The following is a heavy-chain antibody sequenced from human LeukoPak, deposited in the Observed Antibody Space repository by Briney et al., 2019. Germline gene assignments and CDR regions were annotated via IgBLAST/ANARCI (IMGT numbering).Heavy chain of an antibody. CDR3: ARGRSVTLAAAGTRWFDP. Sequence: SETLSLTCTVSGGSISSGGYYWSWIRQHPGKGLEWIGYIYYSGSTYYNPSLKSRVTISVDTSKNQFSLKLSPVTAADTAVYYCARGRSVTLAAAGTRWFDPWGQGTLVTVSS. V-gene: IGHV4-31*03. J-gene: IGHJ5*02. CDR2: IYYSGST. CDR1: GGSISSGGYY. D-gene: IGHD6-13*01.